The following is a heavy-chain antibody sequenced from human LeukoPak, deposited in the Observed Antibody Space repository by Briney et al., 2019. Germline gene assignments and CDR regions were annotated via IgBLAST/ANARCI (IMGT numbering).Heavy chain of an antibody. CDR3: AKPKVSYDSSGLFDY. D-gene: IGHD3-22*01. Sequence: GGSLRLSWAAPGFTFRSYGMHWVRQAPGKGLEWGAVISYDGSNKYYADSVKGRFTISRDNSKNTLYLQMNSLRAEDTAVYYCAKPKVSYDSSGLFDYWGQGTLVTVSS. J-gene: IGHJ4*02. V-gene: IGHV3-30*18. CDR1: GFTFRSYG. CDR2: ISYDGSNK.